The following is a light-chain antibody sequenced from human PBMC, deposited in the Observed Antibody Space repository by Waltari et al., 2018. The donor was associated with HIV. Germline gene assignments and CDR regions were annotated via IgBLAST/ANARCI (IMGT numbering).Light chain of an antibody. V-gene: IGLV2-23*01. J-gene: IGLJ1*01. CDR1: SSDVGGYSL. Sequence: QSALTQPASVSGSPGQSITIPCIGTSSDVGGYSLVPWYQHHPGKAPQLLIFEDTERPSGVSNRFSASKSGTTASLTISGLLAEDAADYYCCSYGGFTTYVFGSGTKVTVL. CDR3: CSYGGFTTYV. CDR2: EDT.